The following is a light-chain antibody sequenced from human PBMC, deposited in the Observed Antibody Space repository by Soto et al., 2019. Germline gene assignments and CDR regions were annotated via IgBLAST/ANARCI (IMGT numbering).Light chain of an antibody. V-gene: IGLV1-44*01. CDR3: AAWDDSLNGWV. CDR2: SNN. J-gene: IGLJ3*02. Sequence: QSVLTQPPSASGTPGQRVTISCSGSNSNIGSNTVNWYQQFPGTAPKLLIYSNNQRPSGVPDRFSGSKSGTSASLAISGLQSEDESDYSCAAWDDSLNGWVFGGGTKLTVL. CDR1: NSNIGSNT.